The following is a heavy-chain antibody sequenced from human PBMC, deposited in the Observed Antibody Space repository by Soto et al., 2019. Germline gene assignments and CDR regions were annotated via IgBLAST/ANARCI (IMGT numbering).Heavy chain of an antibody. CDR1: GFTFSSYA. V-gene: IGHV3-23*01. D-gene: IGHD3-22*01. J-gene: IGHJ4*02. CDR2: ISGGGVAT. Sequence: EVQVLESGGGLGQPGGSLRLSCAASGFTFSSYAMSWVRQAPGKGLEWVSAISGGGVATNDADSVKGRFTISRDNSKNTLYLQMNSLRAEDTAVYYCAKGRESSGSYRPFDYWGQGTLVTVSS. CDR3: AKGRESSGSYRPFDY.